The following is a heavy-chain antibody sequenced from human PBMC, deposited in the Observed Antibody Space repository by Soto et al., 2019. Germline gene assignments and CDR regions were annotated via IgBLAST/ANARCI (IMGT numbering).Heavy chain of an antibody. CDR2: VYYTGDT. CDR1: SGPDRSHN. D-gene: IGHD4-17*01. J-gene: IGHJ6*02. CDR3: VRQGIDYLHGLVDV. Sequence: QVQLQQSGPRLVKPSETLSLTCTVSSGPDRSHNWGWIRQPPGRGLEWIGYVYYTGDTASNPSLRSRVTISADKSTNDISLTLSSVTAADAAVYYCVRQGIDYLHGLVDVWGQGTTVSVSS. V-gene: IGHV4-59*08.